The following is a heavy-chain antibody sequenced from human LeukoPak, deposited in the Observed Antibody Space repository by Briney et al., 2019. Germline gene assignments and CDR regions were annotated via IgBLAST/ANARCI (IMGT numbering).Heavy chain of an antibody. Sequence: ASVKVSCRASGDTFTSYGISWVRQAPGQGLEWMGWISAYNGNTNYAQKLQGRVTMTTDTSTSTAYMELRSLRSDDTAVYYCARDNEWLRITDYWGKGTLVTVSS. CDR1: GDTFTSYG. CDR3: ARDNEWLRITDY. CDR2: ISAYNGNT. J-gene: IGHJ4*02. D-gene: IGHD5-12*01. V-gene: IGHV1-18*01.